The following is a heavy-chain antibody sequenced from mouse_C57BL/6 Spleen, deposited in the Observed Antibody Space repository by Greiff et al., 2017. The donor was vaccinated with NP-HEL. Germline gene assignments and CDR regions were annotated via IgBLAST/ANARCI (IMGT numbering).Heavy chain of an antibody. Sequence: VQLQQPGAELVKPGASVKLSCKASGYTFTSYWMQWVKQRPGQGLEWIGEIDPSDSYTNYNQKFKGKATLTVDTSSSTAYMQLSSLTSEDSAVYYCARYYYGSSSWYFDVWGTGTTVTVSS. D-gene: IGHD1-1*01. CDR3: ARYYYGSSSWYFDV. J-gene: IGHJ1*03. V-gene: IGHV1-50*01. CDR2: IDPSDSYT. CDR1: GYTFTSYW.